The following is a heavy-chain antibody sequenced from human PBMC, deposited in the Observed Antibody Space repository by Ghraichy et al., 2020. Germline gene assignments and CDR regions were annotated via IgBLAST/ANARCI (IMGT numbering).Heavy chain of an antibody. V-gene: IGHV3-30*03. J-gene: IGHJ4*02. CDR1: GFTFSSYG. Sequence: GGSLRLSCAASGFTFSSYGMHWVRQAPGKGLEWVAVISYDGSNKYYADSVKGRFTISRDNSKNTLYLQMNSLRAEDTAVYYCATEAVAGPRGDYWGQGTLVTVSS. CDR2: ISYDGSNK. D-gene: IGHD6-19*01. CDR3: ATEAVAGPRGDY.